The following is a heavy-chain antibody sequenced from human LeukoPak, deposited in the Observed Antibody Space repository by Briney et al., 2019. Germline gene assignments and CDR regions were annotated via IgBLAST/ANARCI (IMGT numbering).Heavy chain of an antibody. Sequence: GESLKISCKGSGYSFTSYWIGWVRQMPGKGLEWMAIIYPGDSDTKYSPSFQGQVTISADNSISTAYLQWSSLKASDTAMYYCARRGAAAGTDYLDYWGQGTLVTVSS. V-gene: IGHV5-51*01. CDR3: ARRGAAAGTDYLDY. CDR1: GYSFTSYW. J-gene: IGHJ4*02. CDR2: IYPGDSDT. D-gene: IGHD6-13*01.